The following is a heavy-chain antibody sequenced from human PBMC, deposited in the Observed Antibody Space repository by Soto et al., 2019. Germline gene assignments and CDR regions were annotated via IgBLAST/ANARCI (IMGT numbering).Heavy chain of an antibody. V-gene: IGHV1-18*04. CDR3: ARDGFNIYYYDSSGPRWFDP. CDR1: GYSFSNYG. CDR2: ISADNGNT. D-gene: IGHD3-22*01. Sequence: GASVKVSCKASGYSFSNYGINWVRQAPGQGLEWMGWISADNGNTKYAQKVQGRVTVTTDTSTNTAYMELRSLISDDTAVYYCARDGFNIYYYDSSGPRWFDPWGQGTLVTVS. J-gene: IGHJ5*02.